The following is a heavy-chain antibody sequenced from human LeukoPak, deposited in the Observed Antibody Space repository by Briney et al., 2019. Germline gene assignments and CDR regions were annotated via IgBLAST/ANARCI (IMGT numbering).Heavy chain of an antibody. CDR3: ARAKNPYYYYYYMDF. V-gene: IGHV4-38-2*01. CDR1: GYSISSGHY. CDR2: IYHSGSS. Sequence: PSETLSLTCAVSGYSISSGHYWGWIRQPPGKGLEYIGNIYHSGSSHYNPSLKSRVTISVDTSNNQFSLKLSSVTAADTAVYYCARAKNPYYYYYYMDFWGRGTTVTVSS. J-gene: IGHJ6*03.